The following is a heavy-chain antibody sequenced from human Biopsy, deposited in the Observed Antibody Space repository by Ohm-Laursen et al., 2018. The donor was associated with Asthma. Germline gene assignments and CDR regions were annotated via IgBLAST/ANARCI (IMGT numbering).Heavy chain of an antibody. CDR1: GDAMSTSGSY. CDR2: IYYSGRT. J-gene: IGHJ2*01. V-gene: IGHV4-39*02. D-gene: IGHD6-6*01. CDR3: ARAVSSSSYWYFDL. Sequence: SQTLSLTCIVSGDAMSTSGSYWGWIRQSPGMGLEWIGCIYYSGRTYYSPSLESRVTISADTSKNHFSLKVTSVTAADTAVYYCARAVSSSSYWYFDLWGRGDLVTVSS.